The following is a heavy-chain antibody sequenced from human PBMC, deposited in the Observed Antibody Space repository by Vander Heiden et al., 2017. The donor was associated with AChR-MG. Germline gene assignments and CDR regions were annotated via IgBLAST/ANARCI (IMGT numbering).Heavy chain of an antibody. CDR1: GGSFSDYF. CDR2: INHSGIT. CDR3: ARGRDYVWWFDP. V-gene: IGHV4-34*01. J-gene: IGHJ5*02. D-gene: IGHD4-17*01. Sequence: QVQLQQWGARLLKPSETLSLTCAVYGGSFSDYFWSWIRQPPGKGLEWIGEIGEINHSGITNYNPSLKSRVTISVDTSKRQFSLRLTSVTAADTAVYYCARGRDYVWWFDPWGQGTPVTVSS.